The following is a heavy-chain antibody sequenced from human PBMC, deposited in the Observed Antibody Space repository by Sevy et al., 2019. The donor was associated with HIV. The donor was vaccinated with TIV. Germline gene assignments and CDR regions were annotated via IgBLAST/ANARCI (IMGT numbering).Heavy chain of an antibody. CDR3: ARGLSALRGYYYGMDV. J-gene: IGHJ6*02. Sequence: GGSLRLSCAASGFTFSSYPMNWVRQAPGKGLEWVAVMTCDGGNKYFADSVKGRFAVSRDNSKNTLYLQMSSLRAEDTAVYYCARGLSALRGYYYGMDVWGLGTTVTVSS. CDR1: GFTFSSYP. CDR2: MTCDGGNK. V-gene: IGHV3-30*09. D-gene: IGHD6-6*01.